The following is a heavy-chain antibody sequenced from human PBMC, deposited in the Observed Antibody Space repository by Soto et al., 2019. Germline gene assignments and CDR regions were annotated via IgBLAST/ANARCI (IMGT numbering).Heavy chain of an antibody. J-gene: IGHJ6*02. Sequence: SETLSLTCTVSGGSISSGGYYWSWIRQHPGKGLEWIGYIYYSGSTYYNPSLKSRVTISVDTSKNQFSLKLSSVTAADTAVYYCARDRFIAADGRDYYYYGMDVWGQGTTVTVSS. CDR2: IYYSGST. D-gene: IGHD6-13*01. CDR3: ARDRFIAADGRDYYYYGMDV. V-gene: IGHV4-31*03. CDR1: GGSISSGGYY.